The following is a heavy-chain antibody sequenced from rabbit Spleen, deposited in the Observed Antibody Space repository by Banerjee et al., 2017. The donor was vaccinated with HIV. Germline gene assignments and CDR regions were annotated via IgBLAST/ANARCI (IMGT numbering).Heavy chain of an antibody. Sequence: QLEESAGGLVQPGGSLKLSCKASGFTLSSYYMNWVRQAPGKGLEWIGYIDPVFGITYYANWVNGRFSISSDNAQNTVDLQMSGLTAADTATYFCARDSGTSFSTYGMDLWGPGTLVTVS. CDR2: IDPVFGIT. CDR3: ARDSGTSFSTYGMDL. V-gene: IGHV1S7*01. J-gene: IGHJ6*01. CDR1: GFTLSSYY. D-gene: IGHD8-1*01.